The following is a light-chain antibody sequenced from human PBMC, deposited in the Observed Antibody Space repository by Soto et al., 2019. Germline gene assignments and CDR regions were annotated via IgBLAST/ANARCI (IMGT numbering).Light chain of an antibody. CDR1: SSDVGGYDY. CDR2: DVT. V-gene: IGLV2-11*01. J-gene: IGLJ1*01. Sequence: QYALTQPRSVSGSPGQSVTISCTGTSSDVGGYDYVSWYQQHPGKAPKLLIYDVTKRLSGVPDRFSGSKSGNTASLTISGLQAEDEADYYCCSYAGSYTFDVFGTGTKVTVL. CDR3: CSYAGSYTFDV.